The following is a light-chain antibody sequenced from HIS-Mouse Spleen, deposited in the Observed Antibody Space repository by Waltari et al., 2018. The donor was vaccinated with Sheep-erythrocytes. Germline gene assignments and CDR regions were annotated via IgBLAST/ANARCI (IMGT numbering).Light chain of an antibody. Sequence: EIVFTQSPAPLSLSPGESATLSCRASQSVSSYLAWYQQKPGQAPRLLIYDASNRATGIPARFSGSGSGTDFTLTISSLEPEDFAVYYCQQRSNWYTFGQGTKLEIK. V-gene: IGKV3-11*01. CDR3: QQRSNWYT. J-gene: IGKJ2*01. CDR1: QSVSSY. CDR2: DAS.